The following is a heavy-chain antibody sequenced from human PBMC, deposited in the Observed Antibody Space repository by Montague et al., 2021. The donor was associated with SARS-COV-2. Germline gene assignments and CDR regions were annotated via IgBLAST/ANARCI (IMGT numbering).Heavy chain of an antibody. Sequence: SETLSLTCAVYGGSTNNFYWSWIRQPPGKGLEWIGYIYYSGGTYYNPSLKSRVTISIDTSKNQFSLNLTSVTAADTGVYYCARTSLASASCRFDPWGQGTLVTVSS. CDR1: GGSTNNFY. V-gene: IGHV4-59*01. J-gene: IGHJ5*02. CDR2: IYYSGGT. D-gene: IGHD3-16*02. CDR3: ARTSLASASCRFDP.